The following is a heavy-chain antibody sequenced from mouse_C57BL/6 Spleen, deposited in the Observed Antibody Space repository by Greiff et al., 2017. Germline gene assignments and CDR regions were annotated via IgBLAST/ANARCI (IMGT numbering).Heavy chain of an antibody. CDR2: IDPSDSYT. J-gene: IGHJ3*01. CDR3: ARGGSNYEAWFAY. Sequence: VQLQQPGAELVKPGASVKLSCKASGYTFTSYWMQWVKQRPGQGLEWIGEIDPSDSYTNYNQKFKGKATLTVDTSSSTAYMQLSSLTSEDSAVYYCARGGSNYEAWFAYWGQGTLVTVSA. CDR1: GYTFTSYW. V-gene: IGHV1-50*01. D-gene: IGHD2-5*01.